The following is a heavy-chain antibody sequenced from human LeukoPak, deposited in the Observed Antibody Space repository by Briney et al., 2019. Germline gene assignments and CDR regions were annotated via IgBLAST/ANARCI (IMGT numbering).Heavy chain of an antibody. Sequence: ASVKVSCKASGYTFTGYYMHWVRQAPGQGLEWIGRINPNSGGTNYAQKFQGRVTMTRDTSISTAYMELSRLRSDDTAVYYCARTLTPGDLDFDYWGQGTLVTVSS. CDR3: ARTLTPGDLDFDY. J-gene: IGHJ4*02. V-gene: IGHV1-2*06. D-gene: IGHD7-27*01. CDR2: INPNSGGT. CDR1: GYTFTGYY.